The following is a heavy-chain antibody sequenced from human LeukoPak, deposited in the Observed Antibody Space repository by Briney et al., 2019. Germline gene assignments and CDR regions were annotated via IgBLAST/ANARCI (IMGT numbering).Heavy chain of an antibody. D-gene: IGHD6-13*01. CDR3: ARGLGAAGGIDY. J-gene: IGHJ4*02. CDR1: GGTSSNYA. CDR2: VVPILGIA. Sequence: SVKVSCKASGGTSSNYAISWVRQGPGQGLEWMGRVVPILGIANYAQKFQGRVTITADKSTSTAYMELSSLRSEDTAVYYCARGLGAAGGIDYWGQGTLVTVSS. V-gene: IGHV1-69*04.